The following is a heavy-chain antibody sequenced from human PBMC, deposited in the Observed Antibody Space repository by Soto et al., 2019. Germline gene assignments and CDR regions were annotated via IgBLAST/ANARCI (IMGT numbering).Heavy chain of an antibody. D-gene: IGHD2-8*01. CDR1: GFTFRNNV. CDR3: AKNGLDNSPSAIDS. CDR2: ITGSGRDT. V-gene: IGHV3-23*01. J-gene: IGHJ4*02. Sequence: PGGSLRLSCAASGFTFRNNVLSWARQAPGKGLDWVSGITGSGRDTYYADSVKGRFTISRYNSKNMVFLQMNSLRAEDTALYYCAKNGLDNSPSAIDSWGPGTLVTVSS.